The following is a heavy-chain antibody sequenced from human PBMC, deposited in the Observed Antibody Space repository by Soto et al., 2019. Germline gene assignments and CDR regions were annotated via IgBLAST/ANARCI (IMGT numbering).Heavy chain of an antibody. Sequence: GGSLRLSCAASGFTFSSYAMHWVRQAPGKGLEWVAVISYDGSNKYYADSVKGRFTISRDNSKNTLYLQMNSLRAEDTAVYYCARDGVVVRLSFVDYWGQGTLVTVSS. D-gene: IGHD3-22*01. CDR1: GFTFSSYA. V-gene: IGHV3-30*04. J-gene: IGHJ4*02. CDR2: ISYDGSNK. CDR3: ARDGVVVRLSFVDY.